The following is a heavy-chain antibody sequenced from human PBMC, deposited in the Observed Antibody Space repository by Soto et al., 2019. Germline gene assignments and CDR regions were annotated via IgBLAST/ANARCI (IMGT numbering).Heavy chain of an antibody. CDR3: AKDTSISTYYYDSSRSY. CDR2: ISGSGGST. J-gene: IGHJ4*02. Sequence: GSLRLSCAASGSTFSSYAMSWVRQAPGKGLEWVSAISGSGGSTYYADSVKGRFTISRDNSKNTLYLQMNSLRAEDTAVYYCAKDTSISTYYYDSSRSYWRQVTLVTVSS. CDR1: GSTFSSYA. V-gene: IGHV3-23*01. D-gene: IGHD3-22*01.